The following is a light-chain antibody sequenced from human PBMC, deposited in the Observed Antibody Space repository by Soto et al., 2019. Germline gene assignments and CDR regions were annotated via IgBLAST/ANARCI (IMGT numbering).Light chain of an antibody. V-gene: IGKV3-20*01. Sequence: EIVLTQSPGTLSLSLGERATLSCRASQSVHGSYLAGLQQRPGQAPRLLIHRASSRATGIPDRFSGSGSGTDFTLTISRLEPEDFAVYYCQQYTSPPWTLGQGTKVETK. CDR1: QSVHGSY. CDR2: RAS. CDR3: QQYTSPPWT. J-gene: IGKJ1*01.